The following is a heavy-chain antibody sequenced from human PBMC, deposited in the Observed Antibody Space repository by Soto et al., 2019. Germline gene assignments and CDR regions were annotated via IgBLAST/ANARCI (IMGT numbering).Heavy chain of an antibody. CDR3: ARVSCTATTCYADV. V-gene: IGHV4-34*01. Sequence: SETLSLTCAVYGGSFSGPYWSWIRQPPGRGLEWIGEINHRGTSNYNPSLKSRATVSIDTSKNQFSLKLNSVTAADTAVYHCARVSCTATTCYADVWGQGALVTVS. J-gene: IGHJ4*02. D-gene: IGHD2-2*01. CDR2: INHRGTS. CDR1: GGSFSGPY.